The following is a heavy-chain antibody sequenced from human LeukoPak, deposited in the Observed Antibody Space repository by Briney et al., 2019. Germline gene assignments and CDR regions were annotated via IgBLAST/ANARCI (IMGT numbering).Heavy chain of an antibody. CDR2: MNPNRGNT. D-gene: IGHD3-16*01. Sequence: ASVKVSCKASGYTFTSYDINWVRQATGQGLEWMGWMNPNRGNTGYAQKFQGRVTITRNTSISTAYMELSSRRSEDEAVYYCARDGRRRGQDYWGQGTLVTVSS. V-gene: IGHV1-8*03. CDR3: ARDGRRRGQDY. J-gene: IGHJ4*02. CDR1: GYTFTSYD.